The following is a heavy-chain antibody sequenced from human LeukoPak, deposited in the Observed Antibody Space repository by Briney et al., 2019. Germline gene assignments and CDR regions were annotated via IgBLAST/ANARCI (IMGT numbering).Heavy chain of an antibody. Sequence: SETLSLTCTVSGGSISSSSYYWGWIRQPPGKGLEWIGSIYYSGSTYYNPSLKSRVTISVDTSKNQFSLKLSSVTAADTAVYYCARRRYGETPGSWFDPWGQGTLVTVSS. CDR2: IYYSGST. J-gene: IGHJ5*02. CDR1: GGSISSSSYY. V-gene: IGHV4-39*01. CDR3: ARRRYGETPGSWFDP. D-gene: IGHD3-10*01.